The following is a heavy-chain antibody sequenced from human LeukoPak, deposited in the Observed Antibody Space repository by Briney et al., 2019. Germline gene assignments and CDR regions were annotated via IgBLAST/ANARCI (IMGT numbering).Heavy chain of an antibody. J-gene: IGHJ5*02. V-gene: IGHV1-2*02. D-gene: IGHD3-3*01. Sequence: ASVKVSCKASGYTFTGYYMHWVRQAPGQGPEWMGWINPNSGGTNYAQKFQGRVTMTRDTSISTAYMELSRLRSDDTAVYYCARESKRFLEWSPNWFDPWGQGTLVTVSS. CDR3: ARESKRFLEWSPNWFDP. CDR2: INPNSGGT. CDR1: GYTFTGYY.